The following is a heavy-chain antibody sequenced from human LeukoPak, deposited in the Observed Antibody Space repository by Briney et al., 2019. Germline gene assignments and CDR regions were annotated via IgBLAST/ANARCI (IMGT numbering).Heavy chain of an antibody. CDR3: ARDRGGTGDFDY. V-gene: IGHV1-46*01. Sequence: ASVKVSCKASGYTFPSYFMHWVRQAPGQGLEWMGIINPTGGSTTYAQKFQGRVTMTRDTSTSTVYMELSSLRSDDTAVYYCARDRGGTGDFDYWGQGTLVTVSS. J-gene: IGHJ4*02. CDR2: INPTGGST. D-gene: IGHD1-1*01. CDR1: GYTFPSYF.